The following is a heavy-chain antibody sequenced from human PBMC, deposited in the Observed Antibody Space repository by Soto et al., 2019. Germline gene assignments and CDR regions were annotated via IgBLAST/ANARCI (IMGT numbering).Heavy chain of an antibody. V-gene: IGHV4-30-2*05. CDR3: AGMAYTSGLRFAP. CDR2: IYRSGVT. Sequence: KLSFTCSFSGESSRTSTYSWCWIRQPTGKALEWVGFIYRSGVTSYNPSLKSRVSISLDTSRNQCSLKVRSVTAADTDVDYCAGMAYTSGLRFAPWGQCTLVIV. J-gene: IGHJ5*02. CDR1: GESSRTSTYS. D-gene: IGHD2-15*01.